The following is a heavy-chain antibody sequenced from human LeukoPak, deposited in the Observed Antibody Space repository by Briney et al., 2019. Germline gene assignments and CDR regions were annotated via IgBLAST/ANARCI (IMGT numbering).Heavy chain of an antibody. J-gene: IGHJ6*04. CDR1: GLTFSYAW. D-gene: IGHD3-22*01. Sequence: GGSLRLSCAASGLTFSYAWMTWFRQAPGKGLEWVGRIKTKTEGETTDYAAPVKGRFTVSRDDSKNTLYLQMNSLKAEDTAVYYCATFWAPSIIMNSVWGKRTTVTVSS. CDR2: IKTKTEGETT. CDR3: ATFWAPSIIMNSV. V-gene: IGHV3-15*01.